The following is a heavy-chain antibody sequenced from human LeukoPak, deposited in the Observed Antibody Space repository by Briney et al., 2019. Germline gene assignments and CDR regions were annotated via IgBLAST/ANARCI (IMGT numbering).Heavy chain of an antibody. CDR2: IIPIFGTA. CDR1: GGTFSSYA. D-gene: IGHD3-9*01. CDR3: ARGTTKLRYFDWLSPGSFFDY. Sequence: SVKVSCKASGGTFSSYAISWVRQAPGQGLEWMGRIIPIFGTANYAQKFQGRVTITTDESTSTAYMELSSLRSEDTAVYYCARGTTKLRYFDWLSPGSFFDYWGQGTLVTVSS. V-gene: IGHV1-69*05. J-gene: IGHJ4*02.